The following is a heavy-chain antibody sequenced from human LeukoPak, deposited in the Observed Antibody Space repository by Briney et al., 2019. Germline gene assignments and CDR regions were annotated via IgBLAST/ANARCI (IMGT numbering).Heavy chain of an antibody. D-gene: IGHD1-26*01. CDR3: ARSSAYYNEADI. CDR2: INPSGGST. V-gene: IGHV1-46*01. Sequence: GASVKDSCKTSGYSFTSYYIHWVRQAPGQGLEWMGIINPSGGSTTYAQKFQGRLTMASDTSTSTVYMELSSLRSEDTAMYYCARSSAYYNEADIWGQGTMVTVPS. CDR1: GYSFTSYY. J-gene: IGHJ3*02.